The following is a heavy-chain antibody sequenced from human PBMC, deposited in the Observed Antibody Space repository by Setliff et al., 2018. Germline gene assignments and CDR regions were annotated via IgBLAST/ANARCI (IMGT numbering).Heavy chain of an antibody. J-gene: IGHJ1*01. Sequence: SETLSLTCTASGGSISSHYWSWIRQPPGKGLEWIGSIYYSGSTNYNPSLKSRVTISVDTSKNQFSLKLSSVTAADTAVYYCAIPGYGDYFGYFRNWSQGTLVTVSS. CDR2: IYYSGST. V-gene: IGHV4-59*11. CDR1: GGSISSHY. D-gene: IGHD4-17*01. CDR3: AIPGYGDYFGYFRN.